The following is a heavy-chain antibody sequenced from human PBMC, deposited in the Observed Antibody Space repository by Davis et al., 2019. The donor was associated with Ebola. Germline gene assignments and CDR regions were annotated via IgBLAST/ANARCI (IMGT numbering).Heavy chain of an antibody. J-gene: IGHJ6*02. Sequence: GESLKISCAASGFTFSTYAMSWVRQAPGKGLEWVSAISGSGGSTYYADSVKGRFTISRDNAKNTLYLQMNSLRAEDTAVYYCARGDFWSGYYGWIYYYYGMDVWGQGTTVTVSS. D-gene: IGHD3-3*01. CDR1: GFTFSTYA. V-gene: IGHV3-23*01. CDR2: ISGSGGST. CDR3: ARGDFWSGYYGWIYYYYGMDV.